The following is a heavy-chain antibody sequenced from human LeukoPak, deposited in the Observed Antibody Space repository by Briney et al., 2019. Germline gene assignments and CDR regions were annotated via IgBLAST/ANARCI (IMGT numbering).Heavy chain of an antibody. Sequence: SETLSLTCTVSGGSISNSYWCWIRQPPGKGLEWIGYIYNSGTTNYNPSLKSRVTISVDTSKNQFSLNLSSVTAADTAVYYCARRIAARGRDWFDPWGQGTLVTVSP. J-gene: IGHJ5*02. CDR1: GGSISNSY. V-gene: IGHV4-59*08. D-gene: IGHD6-6*01. CDR3: ARRIAARGRDWFDP. CDR2: IYNSGTT.